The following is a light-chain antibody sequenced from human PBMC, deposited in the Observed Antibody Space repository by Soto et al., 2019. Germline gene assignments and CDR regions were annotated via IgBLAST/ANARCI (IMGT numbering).Light chain of an antibody. CDR2: GAS. V-gene: IGKV3-15*01. CDR1: QSVSSN. Sequence: EIVMTQSPATLSVSPGERATLSCRASQSVSSNLACYQQKPVQAPRLLIYGASTRATGIPARFSGSGSGTEFTLTISSLQSEDFAVYYCQQYNNWPPGTFGQGTKVDIK. CDR3: QQYNNWPPGT. J-gene: IGKJ1*01.